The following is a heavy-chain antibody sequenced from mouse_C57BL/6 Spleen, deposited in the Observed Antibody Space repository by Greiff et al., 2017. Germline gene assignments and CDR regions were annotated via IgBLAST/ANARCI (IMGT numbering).Heavy chain of an antibody. Sequence: QVQLQQPGAELVMPGASVKLSCKASGYTFTSYWMHWVKQRPGQGLEWIGEIDPSDSYTNYNQKFKGKSTLTVDKSSSTAYMQLSSLTSEDSAVYYCARRDWDGGDYWGQGTTLTVSS. V-gene: IGHV1-69*01. CDR3: ARRDWDGGDY. D-gene: IGHD4-1*01. CDR2: IDPSDSYT. J-gene: IGHJ2*01. CDR1: GYTFTSYW.